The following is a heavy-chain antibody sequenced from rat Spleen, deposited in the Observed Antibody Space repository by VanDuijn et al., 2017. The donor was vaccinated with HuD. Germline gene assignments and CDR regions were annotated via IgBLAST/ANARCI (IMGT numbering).Heavy chain of an antibody. D-gene: IGHD1-2*01. V-gene: IGHV5-46*01. J-gene: IGHJ1*01. CDR2: ISHDGTTT. Sequence: EVQLVESGGDLVQPGRSVKLSCAASGFTFSSFPMAWVRQAPAKGLEWVATISHDGTTTHYRDSVKGRFTLSRDNARSTLYLQMESLRSEDTATYYCVRQGYLRDWYVDFWGPGTMVTVSS. CDR3: VRQGYLRDWYVDF. CDR1: GFTFSSFP.